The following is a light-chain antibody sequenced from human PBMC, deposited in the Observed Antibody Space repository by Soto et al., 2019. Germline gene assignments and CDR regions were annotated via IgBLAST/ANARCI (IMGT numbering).Light chain of an antibody. Sequence: QSVLTQPPSVSVAPGQTVTISCSGGSSNIGNNYVSWYQQLPGTAPKLLIYDNDKRPSGIPDRFSGSKSGTSATLGITGLQTGDEADYYCGTWDNSLGDGHVVFGGGTKLTVL. CDR2: DND. V-gene: IGLV1-51*01. CDR1: SSNIGNNY. J-gene: IGLJ2*01. CDR3: GTWDNSLGDGHVV.